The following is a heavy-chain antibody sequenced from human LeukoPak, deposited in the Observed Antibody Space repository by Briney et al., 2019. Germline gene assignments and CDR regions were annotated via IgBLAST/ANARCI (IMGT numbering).Heavy chain of an antibody. V-gene: IGHV3-21*01. J-gene: IGHJ4*02. CDR2: ISSSSDYI. Sequence: GGSLRLSCAASGFAFNNYIMNWVRQAPGKGLEWVSSISSSSDYIYYADSVKGRFTISRDNAKNSLYLQMNSLRAEDTTVYYCARTLWFGEFQGADFDYGGQGTLVTVSS. CDR3: ARTLWFGEFQGADFDY. D-gene: IGHD3-10*01. CDR1: GFAFNNYI.